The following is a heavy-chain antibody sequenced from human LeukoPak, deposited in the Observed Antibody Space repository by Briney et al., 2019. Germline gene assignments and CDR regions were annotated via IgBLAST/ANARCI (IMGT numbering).Heavy chain of an antibody. CDR3: GMSGDKVPLQDDVFDV. Sequence: GESLKISCKVSGYSFTSYCIGWVRQMPGKGLEWMGIIYPGDSGPTYSPSFQGQVTISVDKSINTAYLQWSSLQASDTAMYYCGMSGDKVPLQDDVFDVWGQGTMVTVST. CDR2: IYPGDSGP. V-gene: IGHV5-51*01. CDR1: GYSFTSYC. J-gene: IGHJ3*01. D-gene: IGHD1-26*01.